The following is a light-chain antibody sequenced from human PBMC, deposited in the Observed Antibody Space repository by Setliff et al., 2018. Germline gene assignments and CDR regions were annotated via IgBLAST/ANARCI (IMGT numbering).Light chain of an antibody. CDR3: NAYTSGTTYV. CDR1: SNDVGAYDL. Sequence: QSVLTQPASVSGSPGQSITISCSGASNDVGAYDLVSWYQQHPGKVPKLIIFDVSNRPSGVSHRFSGSKSGNTASLTISGLQADDEADYYCNAYTSGTTYVFGTGTKVTVL. V-gene: IGLV2-14*03. CDR2: DVS. J-gene: IGLJ1*01.